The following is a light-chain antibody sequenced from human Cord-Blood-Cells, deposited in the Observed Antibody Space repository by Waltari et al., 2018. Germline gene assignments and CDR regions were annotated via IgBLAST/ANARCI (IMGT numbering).Light chain of an antibody. V-gene: IGKV1-39*01. CDR1: QSINSD. J-gene: IGKJ1*01. Sequence: DIQMTQSPSSLSASVGDRVTITCRASQSINSDLNWYQQKPGKAPKLLIYAASHLQSGVPSRFSGSGSGTDFTLTISSLQPEDFATYYCQQSYTTPRTFGQGTKVEIK. CDR3: QQSYTTPRT. CDR2: AAS.